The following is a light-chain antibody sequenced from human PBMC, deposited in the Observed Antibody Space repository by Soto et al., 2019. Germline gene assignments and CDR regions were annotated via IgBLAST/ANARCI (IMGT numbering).Light chain of an antibody. Sequence: DIQMTQSPSTLSASVGDRVTITCRASQSISSWLAWYQQKPGKAPKLLIYDASSLESGVPSRFSGSGSGTEFTLTISSLQPDDFATYYCQQYNSAWTFGQGTKV. CDR1: QSISSW. CDR2: DAS. CDR3: QQYNSAWT. J-gene: IGKJ1*01. V-gene: IGKV1-5*01.